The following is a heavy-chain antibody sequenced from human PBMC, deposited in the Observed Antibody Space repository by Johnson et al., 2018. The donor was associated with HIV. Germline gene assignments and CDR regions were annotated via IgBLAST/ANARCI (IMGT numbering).Heavy chain of an antibody. CDR1: GFTVSSNY. CDR3: ARLGFMVEAAFYF. Sequence: VQLVESGGGLIQPGGSLRLSCAASGFTVSSNYMSWVRQAPGKGLEWVSVIYSGGSTYYADSVKGRFTISRDNSKNTLYLQMNSLRAEDTAVYYCARLGFMVEAAFYFWGQGTMVTVSS. J-gene: IGHJ3*01. D-gene: IGHD3-10*01. CDR2: IYSGGST. V-gene: IGHV3-53*01.